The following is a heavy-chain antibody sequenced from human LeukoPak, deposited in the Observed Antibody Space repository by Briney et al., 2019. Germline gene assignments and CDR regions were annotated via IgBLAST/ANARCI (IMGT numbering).Heavy chain of an antibody. Sequence: ASLKLSCEASGYTFSSYYMRWVRQAPGQGLEWMGWINPNSGGTNYAQKLQGRVTMTRDTSNNTTYMELSRLKSDDTAVYYCARVQLGVRYSSSWYKPTFDYWGHGTLVTVSS. CDR2: INPNSGGT. CDR1: GYTFSSYY. J-gene: IGHJ4*01. V-gene: IGHV1-2*02. D-gene: IGHD6-13*01. CDR3: ARVQLGVRYSSSWYKPTFDY.